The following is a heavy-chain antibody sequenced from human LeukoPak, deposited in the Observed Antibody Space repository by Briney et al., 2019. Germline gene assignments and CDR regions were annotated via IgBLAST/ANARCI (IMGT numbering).Heavy chain of an antibody. CDR3: ATSKGGGGFDP. Sequence: PGRSLRLSCAASGFTFSSYAMHWVRQAPGKGLEWVSGISRNSVTIDYANSVKGRFTIFRDNAKNSLYLQMNSLEPEDLGLYYCATSKGGGGFDPWGQGTLVTVSS. J-gene: IGHJ5*02. CDR2: ISRNSVTI. V-gene: IGHV3-9*03. CDR1: GFTFSSYA. D-gene: IGHD3-16*01.